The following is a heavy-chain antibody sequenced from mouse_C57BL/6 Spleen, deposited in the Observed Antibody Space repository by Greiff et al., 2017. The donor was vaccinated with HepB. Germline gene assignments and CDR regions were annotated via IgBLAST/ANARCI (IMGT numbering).Heavy chain of an antibody. D-gene: IGHD2-2*01. V-gene: IGHV5-17*01. CDR1: GFTFSDYG. CDR2: ISSGSSTI. J-gene: IGHJ3*01. Sequence: EVQGVESGGGLVKPGGSLKLSCAASGFTFSDYGMHWVRQAPEKGLEWVAYISSGSSTIYYADTVKGRFTISRDNAKNTLFLQMTSLRSEATAMYYCAREVYYGSSWFAYWGQGTLVTVSA. CDR3: AREVYYGSSWFAY.